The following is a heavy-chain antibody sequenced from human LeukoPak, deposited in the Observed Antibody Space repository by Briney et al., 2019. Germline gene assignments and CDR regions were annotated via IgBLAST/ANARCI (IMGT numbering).Heavy chain of an antibody. CDR2: ISWNSGSI. Sequence: GRSLRLSCAASGFTFDDYAMPWVRHAPGKGLEWVSGISWNSGSIGYADSVKGRFTISRDNSKNTLYLQMNSLRAEDTAVYYCAKEDSSSWYGMNWFGPWGQGTLVTVSS. J-gene: IGHJ5*02. D-gene: IGHD6-13*01. V-gene: IGHV3-9*01. CDR3: AKEDSSSWYGMNWFGP. CDR1: GFTFDDYA.